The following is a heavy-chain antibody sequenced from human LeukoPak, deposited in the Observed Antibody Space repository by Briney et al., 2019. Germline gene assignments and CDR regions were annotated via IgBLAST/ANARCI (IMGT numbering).Heavy chain of an antibody. D-gene: IGHD3-22*01. CDR2: IYYSGST. CDR1: VGSISTTSYY. J-gene: IGHJ6*03. V-gene: IGHV4-61*01. Sequence: SETLSLTCTVSVGSISTTSYYWGWIRQPPGKGLEWIGYIYYSGSTNYNPSLKSRVTISVDTSKNQFSLKLSSVTAADTAVYYCARDCPDSSGYEYYMDVWGKGTTVTVSS. CDR3: ARDCPDSSGYEYYMDV.